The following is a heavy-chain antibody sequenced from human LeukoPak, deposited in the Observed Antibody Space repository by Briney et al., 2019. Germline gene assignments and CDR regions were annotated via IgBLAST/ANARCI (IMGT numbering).Heavy chain of an antibody. V-gene: IGHV3-74*01. CDR1: GFTFSSYW. D-gene: IGHD5-24*01. Sequence: GGSLRLSCAASGFTFSSYWMHWVRQAPGKGLVWVSYISSDGSTTVYADSVKGRFTISRDNAKNTLYLQMNSLRAEDTAVYLCARAKRDGCSSLDYWGQGTLVTVSS. CDR3: ARAKRDGCSSLDY. CDR2: ISSDGSTT. J-gene: IGHJ4*02.